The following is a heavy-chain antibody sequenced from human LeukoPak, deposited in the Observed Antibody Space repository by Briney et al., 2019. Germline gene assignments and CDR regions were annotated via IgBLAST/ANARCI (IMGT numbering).Heavy chain of an antibody. D-gene: IGHD3-16*01. CDR2: IYYSGST. V-gene: IGHV4-39*01. J-gene: IGHJ4*02. CDR1: GGSISSSSYY. Sequence: PSETLSLTCTVSGGSISSSSYYWGWIRQPPGKGLEWIGSIYYSGSTYYNPSLRSRVTISVDTSKNQFSLKLSSVTAADTAVYYCARVTPPFDYWGQGTLVTVSS. CDR3: ARVTPPFDY.